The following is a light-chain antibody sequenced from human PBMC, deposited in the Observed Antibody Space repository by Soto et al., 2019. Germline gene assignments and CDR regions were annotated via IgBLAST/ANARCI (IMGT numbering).Light chain of an antibody. Sequence: EIVLTQSPGTLSLSPGERATLSCRASQSVSSSYLAWYQQKPGQAPRLLIYGASSRATDIPDRFTDIPDRFRSRGSGTDXTLXXSRMEPEDFAVXYXHQYGSSPRTFGQGTKLEIK. V-gene: IGKV3-20*01. CDR3: HQYGSSPRT. CDR1: QSVSSSY. J-gene: IGKJ1*01. CDR2: GAS.